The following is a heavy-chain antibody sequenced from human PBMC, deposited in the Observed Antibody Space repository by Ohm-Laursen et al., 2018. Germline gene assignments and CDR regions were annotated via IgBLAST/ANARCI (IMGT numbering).Heavy chain of an antibody. V-gene: IGHV3-11*01. CDR3: ARNDFWSGPYYIY. CDR1: GFTFSDYY. Sequence: SLRLSCAASGFTFSDYYMSWIRQAPGKGLEWVSYISNSDSTIYYADSVKGRFTISRDNAKNSLYLQINSLRAEDTAVYYCARNDFWSGPYYIYWGQGTLVTVSS. J-gene: IGHJ4*02. D-gene: IGHD3-3*01. CDR2: ISNSDSTI.